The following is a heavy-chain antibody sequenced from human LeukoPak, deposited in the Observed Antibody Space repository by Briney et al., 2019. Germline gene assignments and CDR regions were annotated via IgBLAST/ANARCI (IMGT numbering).Heavy chain of an antibody. CDR2: IIPIFGTA. Sequence: SVKVSCKASGGTFSSYTISWVRQAPGQGLEWMGGIIPIFGTANYAQKFQGRVTITTDESTSTAYMELSSLRSEDTAVYYCARSQSGSYYFDPWGQGTLVTVSS. V-gene: IGHV1-69*05. J-gene: IGHJ5*02. CDR1: GGTFSSYT. D-gene: IGHD1-26*01. CDR3: ARSQSGSYYFDP.